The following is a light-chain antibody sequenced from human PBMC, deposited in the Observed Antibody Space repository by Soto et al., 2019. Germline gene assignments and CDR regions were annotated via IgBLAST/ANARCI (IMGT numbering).Light chain of an antibody. CDR2: WAS. CDR3: QQYDSAPRT. Sequence: DIVMTQSPDSLAVSLGERATINCKSSQSVLHSSNNKNYLAWYQQKPGQPPKLLIYWASTRESGVPDRFSGSGSGTDFTLTISSLQAEDVAVYYCQQYDSAPRTFGQGTKVEIK. V-gene: IGKV4-1*01. CDR1: QSVLHSSNNKNY. J-gene: IGKJ1*01.